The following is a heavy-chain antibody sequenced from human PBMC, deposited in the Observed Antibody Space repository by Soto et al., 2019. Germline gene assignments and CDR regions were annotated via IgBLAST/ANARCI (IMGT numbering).Heavy chain of an antibody. D-gene: IGHD6-6*01. J-gene: IGHJ4*02. Sequence: GGSLRLSCAASGFTFSDYYMGWIRQAPGKGLEWVSYISSSGSTIYYADSVKGRFTISRDNAKNSLYLQMNSLRAEDTAVYYCARDLFGAARPFSFAYWGQGTLVTVSS. V-gene: IGHV3-11*01. CDR2: ISSSGSTI. CDR1: GFTFSDYY. CDR3: ARDLFGAARPFSFAY.